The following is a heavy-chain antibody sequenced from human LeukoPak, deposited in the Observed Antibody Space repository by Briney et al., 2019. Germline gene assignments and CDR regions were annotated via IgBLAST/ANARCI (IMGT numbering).Heavy chain of an antibody. J-gene: IGHJ6*03. Sequence: GGSLRLSCAASGFTFSNAWMSWVRQAPGKGLEWVSAISGSGGSTYYADSVKGRFTISRDNSKNTLFLQMNSLRAEDTAVYYCAKRRGLELLYYYYMDVWGKGTTVTVSS. CDR2: ISGSGGST. V-gene: IGHV3-23*01. D-gene: IGHD1-7*01. CDR1: GFTFSNAW. CDR3: AKRRGLELLYYYYMDV.